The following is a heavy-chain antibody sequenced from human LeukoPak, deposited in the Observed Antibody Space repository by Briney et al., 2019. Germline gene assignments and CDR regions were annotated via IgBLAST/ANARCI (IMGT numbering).Heavy chain of an antibody. J-gene: IGHJ4*02. CDR2: IYTSGST. Sequence: SETLSLTSTVSGCSISSYYWSWIRQPPGNGLEWIGYIYTSGSTNYNPSLKSRVTISVDTSKNQFSLKLSSVTAADTAVYYCARLQDWYPDYWGQGTLVTVSS. CDR3: ARLQDWYPDY. CDR1: GCSISSYY. V-gene: IGHV4-4*09. D-gene: IGHD3/OR15-3a*01.